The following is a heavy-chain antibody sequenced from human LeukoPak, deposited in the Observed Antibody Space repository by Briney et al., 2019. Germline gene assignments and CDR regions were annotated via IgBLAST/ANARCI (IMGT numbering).Heavy chain of an antibody. D-gene: IGHD5-12*01. CDR1: GFTFSSYA. CDR2: ISYDGSDK. V-gene: IGHV3-30*04. Sequence: GGSLRLSCAASGFTFSSYAMCWVRQAPGKGLEWVAVISYDGSDKFYADSVKGRSTISRDSSKNTLYLQMNSLRPEDTAVYYCARARPSMWIDYWGQGTLVTVSS. CDR3: ARARPSMWIDY. J-gene: IGHJ4*02.